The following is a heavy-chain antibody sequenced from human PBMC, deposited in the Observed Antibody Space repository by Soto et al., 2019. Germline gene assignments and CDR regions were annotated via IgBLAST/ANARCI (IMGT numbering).Heavy chain of an antibody. CDR2: IKTKTEGETT. CDR1: GFTFTNAW. D-gene: IGHD5-18*01. J-gene: IGHJ4*02. V-gene: IGHV3-15*01. Sequence: EVQLVESGEGLVEPGGSLRLSCAASGFTFTNAWMSWVRQAPGKGLEWVGRIKTKTEGETTDYAAPVKGRFTVTRDDSRNTLYLQMNSLKTEDTAVYYCTTLVRGYSYGDHWGQGTQVTVSS. CDR3: TTLVRGYSYGDH.